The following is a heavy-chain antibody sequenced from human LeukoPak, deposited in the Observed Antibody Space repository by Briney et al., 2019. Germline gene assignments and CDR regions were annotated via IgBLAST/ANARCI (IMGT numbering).Heavy chain of an antibody. CDR1: GYTFTNYA. Sequence: ASVKVSCKASGYTFTNYAMNWVRQAPGQGLEWMGWINTNTGNPTYAQGFTGRFVFSLDTSVSTAYLQISSLKAEDTAVYYCARDHVTLGSSFHPFDAFDVWGHGTLVTVSS. V-gene: IGHV7-4-1*02. D-gene: IGHD2-2*01. CDR3: ARDHVTLGSSFHPFDAFDV. CDR2: INTNTGNP. J-gene: IGHJ3*01.